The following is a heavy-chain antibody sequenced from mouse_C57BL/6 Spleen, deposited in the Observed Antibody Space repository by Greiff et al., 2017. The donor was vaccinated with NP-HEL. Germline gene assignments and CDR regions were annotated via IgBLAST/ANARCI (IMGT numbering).Heavy chain of an antibody. V-gene: IGHV5-4*01. CDR1: GFTFSSYA. CDR3: ARDYSNYDYAMDY. J-gene: IGHJ4*01. D-gene: IGHD2-5*01. Sequence: VQLKESGGGLVKPGGSLKLSCAASGFTFSSYAMSWVRQTPEKRLEWVATISDGGSYTYYPDNVKGRFTISRDNAKNNLYLQMSHLKSEDTAMYYCARDYSNYDYAMDYWGQGTSVTVSS. CDR2: ISDGGSYT.